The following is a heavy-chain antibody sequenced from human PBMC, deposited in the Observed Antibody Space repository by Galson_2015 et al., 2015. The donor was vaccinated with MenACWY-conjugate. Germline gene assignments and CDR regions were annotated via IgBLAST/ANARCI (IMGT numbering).Heavy chain of an antibody. CDR2: IKQDGSEK. J-gene: IGHJ4*02. D-gene: IGHD2-15*01. CDR1: GFIFNNYW. Sequence: SLRLSCAASGFIFNNYWMSWVRQVPGKGPEWVANIKQDGSEKYYVDSVRGRFTISRDNAKNSLYLQMNSLRAEDTAVYYCARDLGYYCMRNDCYSPDWRQGTLVTVSS. V-gene: IGHV3-7*03. CDR3: ARDLGYYCMRNDCYSPD.